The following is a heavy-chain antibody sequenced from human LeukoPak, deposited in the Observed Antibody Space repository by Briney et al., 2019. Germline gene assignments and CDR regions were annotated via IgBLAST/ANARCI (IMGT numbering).Heavy chain of an antibody. V-gene: IGHV4-39*07. CDR1: GGSISSGNDY. Sequence: PSETLSLTCSVSGGSISSGNDYWGWIRQPPGKGLEWIGSIYYGGRTYQNPSLKSRVTISVDTSKNHFSLKLSSVTAADTAVYYCARERGYSYENHNWFDPWGQGTLVTVSS. CDR2: IYYGGRT. D-gene: IGHD5-18*01. CDR3: ARERGYSYENHNWFDP. J-gene: IGHJ5*02.